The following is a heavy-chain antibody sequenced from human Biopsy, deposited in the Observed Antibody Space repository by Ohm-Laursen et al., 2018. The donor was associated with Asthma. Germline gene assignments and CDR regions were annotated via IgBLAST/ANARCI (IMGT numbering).Heavy chain of an antibody. CDR1: GGTFNTYV. V-gene: IGHV1-69*01. CDR2: INSVFGTT. CDR3: ARKAGSCISRTCYSLDF. D-gene: IGHD2-2*01. Sequence: SSVKVSCKSLGGTFNTYVSGWVRQAPGQGLEWMGGINSVFGTTTYPQKFQDRVTITADDSTSTVYMELSSLRSEDTAVYYCARKAGSCISRTCYSLDFWGQGTLVTVSS. J-gene: IGHJ4*02.